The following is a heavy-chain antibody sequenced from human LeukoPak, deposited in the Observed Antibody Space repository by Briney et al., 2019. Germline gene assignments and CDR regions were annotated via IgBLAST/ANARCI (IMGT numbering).Heavy chain of an antibody. CDR3: ARPEGVSTAWLGYFYMDV. CDR1: GFTFSSYD. J-gene: IGHJ6*03. V-gene: IGHV3-13*01. D-gene: IGHD2-2*01. CDR2: IGTVGDT. Sequence: GGSLRLSCAASGFTFSSYDMHWVRQATGKGLEWVSAIGTVGDTYYPGSVKGRFTISRDNAKNSLYLQMYSLRAEDTAVYYCARPEGVSTAWLGYFYMDVWGKGTTVTVSS.